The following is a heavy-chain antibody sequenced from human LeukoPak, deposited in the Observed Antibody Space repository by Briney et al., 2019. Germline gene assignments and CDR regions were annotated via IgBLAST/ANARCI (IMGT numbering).Heavy chain of an antibody. J-gene: IGHJ6*03. CDR3: ARESTFWSQRGYYYYMDV. V-gene: IGHV4-59*01. CDR1: GGSISSYY. Sequence: SETLSLTCTVSGGSISSYYWSWIRQPPGKGLEWIGYIYYSGSTNYNPSLKSRVTISVDTSKDQFSLKLSSVTAADTAVYYCARESTFWSQRGYYYYMDVWGKGTTVTVSS. D-gene: IGHD3-3*01. CDR2: IYYSGST.